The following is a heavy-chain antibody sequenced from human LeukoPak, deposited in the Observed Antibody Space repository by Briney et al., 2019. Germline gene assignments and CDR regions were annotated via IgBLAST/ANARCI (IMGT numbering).Heavy chain of an antibody. J-gene: IGHJ4*02. CDR3: ARGELGDRSGFSYFDS. Sequence: ASVKVSCKVSGSTLTEFPIHWVRQAPGKGLEWMGGFVPEDDETIYAQSFQGRVTMTEDTSTDTAYMELSSLRSGDTAVYFCARGELGDRSGFSYFDSWGQGTLVTVSS. CDR2: FVPEDDET. D-gene: IGHD3-22*01. CDR1: GSTLTEFP. V-gene: IGHV1-24*01.